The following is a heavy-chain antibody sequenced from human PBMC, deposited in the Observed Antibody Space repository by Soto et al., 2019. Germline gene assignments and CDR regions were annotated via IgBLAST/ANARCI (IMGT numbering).Heavy chain of an antibody. J-gene: IGHJ4*02. D-gene: IGHD6-19*01. Sequence: PGGSLRLSCAVSGFTFSDAWMNWVRQAPGKGLEWVGRIKRKTDGVATDYAAPVKGRFTISRDDSESTVYLQMNSLKTEDTAVYFCATEVHSAWFPRSYDYWGQGTLVTVSS. CDR2: IKRKTDGVAT. V-gene: IGHV3-15*01. CDR3: ATEVHSAWFPRSYDY. CDR1: GFTFSDAW.